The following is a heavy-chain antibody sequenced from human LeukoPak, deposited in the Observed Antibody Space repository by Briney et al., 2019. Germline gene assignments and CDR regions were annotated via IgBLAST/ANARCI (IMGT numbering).Heavy chain of an antibody. J-gene: IGHJ4*02. CDR1: GFTFSSYA. CDR3: AKNLYSSSWLLGN. D-gene: IGHD6-13*01. Sequence: PGGSLRLSCAASGFTFSSYAISWVRQAPGKGLEWFSGISASGGSTYYTDSVKGRFTISRDNSENTLYLQTNRLRTEDTAVYYCAKNLYSSSWLLGNWGQGTLVTVSS. V-gene: IGHV3-23*01. CDR2: ISASGGST.